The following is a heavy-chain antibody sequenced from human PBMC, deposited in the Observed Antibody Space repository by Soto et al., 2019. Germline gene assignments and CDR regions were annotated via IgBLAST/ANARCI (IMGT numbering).Heavy chain of an antibody. V-gene: IGHV3-30-3*01. CDR1: GFTFSSYA. Sequence: QVQLVESGGGVVQPGRSLRLSCAASGFTFSSYAMHWVRQAPGKGLEWVAVISYDGSNKYYADSVKGRFTISRDNSKNTLYLQMNSLRAEDTAVYYCARAGYSSDYYGMDVW. D-gene: IGHD6-19*01. CDR3: ARAGYSSDYYGMDV. CDR2: ISYDGSNK. J-gene: IGHJ6*01.